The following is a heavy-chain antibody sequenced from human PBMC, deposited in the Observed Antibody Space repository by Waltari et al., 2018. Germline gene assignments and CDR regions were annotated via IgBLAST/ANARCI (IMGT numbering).Heavy chain of an antibody. Sequence: EVQLVESGGGLVKPGGSLRLSCAASGFTFSSYSMNWVRQAPGKGLEWVSSISSSSSYIYNADSVKGRFTISRDNAKNSLYLQMNSLRAEDTAVYYCARDYYDSSGFSNYWGQGTLVTVSS. CDR2: ISSSSSYI. CDR1: GFTFSSYS. V-gene: IGHV3-21*01. D-gene: IGHD3-22*01. J-gene: IGHJ4*02. CDR3: ARDYYDSSGFSNY.